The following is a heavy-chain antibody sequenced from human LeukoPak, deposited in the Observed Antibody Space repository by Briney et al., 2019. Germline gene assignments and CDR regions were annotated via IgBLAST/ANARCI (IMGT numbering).Heavy chain of an antibody. J-gene: IGHJ6*03. V-gene: IGHV4-59*01. CDR1: GDSIRNSY. CDR2: RYYSGST. Sequence: SETLSLTCTVSGDSIRNSYWSWIRHPPGKPLECIGYRYYSGSTDSNPSLTSRVTMSIDTSENQFSLKLNSVTAADTAVYYCARGYYYMDLGGEGPTVMVSS. CDR3: ARGYYYMDL.